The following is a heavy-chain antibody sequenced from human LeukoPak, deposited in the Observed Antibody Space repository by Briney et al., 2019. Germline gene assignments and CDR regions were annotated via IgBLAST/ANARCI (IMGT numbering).Heavy chain of an antibody. CDR3: ARVLSGRGSLYYYYYYMDV. J-gene: IGHJ6*03. CDR1: GFTLSSNY. Sequence: QTGGSLRLSCAASGFTLSSNYMSWVRQAPGKGLEWVSVIYSGGRTYYADSVKGRFTISRDNSKNTLYLQMNSLRAEDTAVYYCARVLSGRGSLYYYYYYMDVWGKGTTVTISS. CDR2: IYSGGRT. D-gene: IGHD3-10*01. V-gene: IGHV3-53*01.